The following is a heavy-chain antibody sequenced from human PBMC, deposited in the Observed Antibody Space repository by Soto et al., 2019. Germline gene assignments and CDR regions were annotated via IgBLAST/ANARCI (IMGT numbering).Heavy chain of an antibody. V-gene: IGHV4-39*01. Sequence: NPSETLSLTCAVSGGSISGSYYYWGWLRQSPGKGPEWIGSVFYTGFTSSDPSLESRVPVSVDTWKNQFSLKVRGVSAADTAVYYSSRGRCRGGSCLLFDYWGQGTLVTVSS. CDR2: VFYTGFT. D-gene: IGHD2-15*01. CDR3: SRGRCRGGSCLLFDY. CDR1: GGSISGSYYY. J-gene: IGHJ4*02.